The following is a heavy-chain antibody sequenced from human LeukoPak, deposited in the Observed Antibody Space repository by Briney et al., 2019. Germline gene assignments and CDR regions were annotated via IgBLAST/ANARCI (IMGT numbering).Heavy chain of an antibody. V-gene: IGHV1-18*01. D-gene: IGHD1-26*01. CDR3: ASRSGTNPYYFDY. Sequence: GASVTVSCKASGYSFRDFGIGWVRQAPGQGLEWMGWINVYNGKTNSAEKVQGRVTMTTDTSTSTVYMELRSLRSDDTAVYYCASRSGTNPYYFDYWGQGTLVTVSS. J-gene: IGHJ4*02. CDR1: GYSFRDFG. CDR2: INVYNGKT.